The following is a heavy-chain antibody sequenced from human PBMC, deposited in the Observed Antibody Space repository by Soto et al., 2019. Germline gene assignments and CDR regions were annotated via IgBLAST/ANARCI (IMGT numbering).Heavy chain of an antibody. CDR2: ISGSGGST. D-gene: IGHD4-17*01. Sequence: PGGSLRLSCAASGFTFSSYAMSWVRQAPGKGLEWVSAISGSGGSTYYADSVKGRFTISRDNSKNTLYLQMNSLRAEDTAVYYCARDRGRLDYGDYLHIMDVWGKGATVTVSS. V-gene: IGHV3-23*01. J-gene: IGHJ6*03. CDR3: ARDRGRLDYGDYLHIMDV. CDR1: GFTFSSYA.